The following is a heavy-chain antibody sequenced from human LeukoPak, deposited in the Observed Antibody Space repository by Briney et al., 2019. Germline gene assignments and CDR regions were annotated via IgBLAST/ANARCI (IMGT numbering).Heavy chain of an antibody. CDR2: MNPNSGNT. D-gene: IGHD6-19*01. CDR3: ATSSGWPEFYY. V-gene: IGHV1-8*01. J-gene: IGHJ4*02. Sequence: ASVKVSCKASGYTFTSYDIHWVRQATGQGVAWMGWMNPNSGNTGYAQKVQGRVTMTRNRSISKAYMELSSLRSEDTAVYYCATSSGWPEFYYWGQGTLVTVSS. CDR1: GYTFTSYD.